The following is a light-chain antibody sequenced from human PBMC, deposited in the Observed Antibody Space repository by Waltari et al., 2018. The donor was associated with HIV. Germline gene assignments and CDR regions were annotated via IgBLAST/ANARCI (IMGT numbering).Light chain of an antibody. V-gene: IGKV4-1*01. CDR2: WAS. CDR3: QQYYTIGPS. Sequence: DIVMTQSPKSLAVSLGERATIHCWSSRPILYSSNTQNYLAWYQQKPGQSPKVLIYWASTRASGVPDRFSGSGSGTNFSLTISSLQTEDVALYYCQQYYTIGPSFGGGTKVEIK. J-gene: IGKJ4*01. CDR1: RPILYSSNTQNY.